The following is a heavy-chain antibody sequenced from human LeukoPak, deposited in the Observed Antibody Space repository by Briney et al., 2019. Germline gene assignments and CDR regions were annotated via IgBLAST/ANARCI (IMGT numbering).Heavy chain of an antibody. J-gene: IGHJ4*02. CDR3: ARGGVGATHY. V-gene: IGHV4-34*01. CDR1: GGSFSGYY. Sequence: SETLSLTCAVYGGSFSGYYWSWIRQPPGKGLEWIGEINHSGSTNYNPSLKSRVTISVDTSKNQFSLKLSSVTAADTAVYYCARGGVGATHYWGQGTLVTVSS. D-gene: IGHD1-26*01. CDR2: INHSGST.